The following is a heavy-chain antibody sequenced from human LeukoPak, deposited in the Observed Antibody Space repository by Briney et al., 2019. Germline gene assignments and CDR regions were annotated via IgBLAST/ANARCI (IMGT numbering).Heavy chain of an antibody. CDR2: IYHSGST. J-gene: IGHJ4*02. D-gene: IGHD6-19*01. Sequence: SETLSLTCAVSGGSISSGGYSCSWIRQPPGKGLEWIGYIYHSGSTYYNPSLKSRVTISVDRSKNQFSLKLSSVTAADTAVYYCARCIAVAGHFDYWGQGTLVTVSS. CDR1: GGSISSGGYS. V-gene: IGHV4-30-2*01. CDR3: ARCIAVAGHFDY.